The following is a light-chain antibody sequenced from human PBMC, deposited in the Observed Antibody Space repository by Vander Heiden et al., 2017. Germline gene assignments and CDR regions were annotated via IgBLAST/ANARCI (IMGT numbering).Light chain of an antibody. CDR1: HSLLYGSNDKNS. V-gene: IGKV4-1*01. CDR2: WAS. Sequence: DIILTQSPDSLAVSLGDRATINCKSSHSLLYGSNDKNSLAWYQQKPGQPPRLLIFWASTRESGVPDRFSGSGSGTDFTLTINSLQAEDVAVYYCQQCYATPYTFGQGTKLEIK. CDR3: QQCYATPYT. J-gene: IGKJ2*01.